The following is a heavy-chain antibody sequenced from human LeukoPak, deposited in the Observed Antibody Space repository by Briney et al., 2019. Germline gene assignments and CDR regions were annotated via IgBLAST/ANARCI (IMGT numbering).Heavy chain of an antibody. J-gene: IGHJ4*02. CDR2: ISGSGLST. CDR3: AKRGGFDSSGYYQPPEDY. D-gene: IGHD3-22*01. Sequence: GGSLRLSCVASGFTFSNFAISWVRQAPGKGLEWVSAISGSGLSTYYADSVKGRFTISRDNSNNTVYLQMNGLRGEDTAVYYCAKRGGFDSSGYYQPPEDYWGQGTLVTVSS. V-gene: IGHV3-23*01. CDR1: GFTFSNFA.